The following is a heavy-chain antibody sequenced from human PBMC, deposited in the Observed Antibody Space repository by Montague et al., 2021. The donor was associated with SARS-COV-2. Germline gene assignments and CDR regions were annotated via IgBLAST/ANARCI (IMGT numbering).Heavy chain of an antibody. V-gene: IGHV4-61*10. CDR1: GDSISSGDYH. CDR3: ASSGWYPGWFDP. D-gene: IGHD6-19*01. CDR2: IYYSGST. J-gene: IGHJ5*02. Sequence: SETLSLTCTVSGDSISSGDYHWSWARQPAGKGLEWIGYIYYSGSTNYNPSLKSRVTISVDTSKNQFSLKLSSVTAADTAVYYCASSGWYPGWFDPWGQGTLVTVSS.